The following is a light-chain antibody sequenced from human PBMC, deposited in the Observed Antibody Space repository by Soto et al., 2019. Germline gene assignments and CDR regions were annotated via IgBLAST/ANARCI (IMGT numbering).Light chain of an antibody. Sequence: EIVMTQSPVTLSVSPVERATLSCRASQSVSTNLAWYQQKLGQPPRLLIYGASTRATGIPARFSGSGSGTDFTLTISRLEPEDFAVYYCQQFGASLTWTFGQGTRWIS. CDR3: QQFGASLTWT. CDR2: GAS. J-gene: IGKJ1*01. CDR1: QSVSTN. V-gene: IGKV3-15*01.